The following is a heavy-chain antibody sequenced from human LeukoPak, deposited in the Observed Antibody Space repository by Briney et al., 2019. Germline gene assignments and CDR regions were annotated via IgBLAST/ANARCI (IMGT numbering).Heavy chain of an antibody. Sequence: PGGSLRLSCAASGFTFSSYGMHWVRQAPGKGLEWVAVISYDGSNKYYADSVKGRFTISRDNSKNTLYLQMNSLRAEDTAVYYCARKEAAWWNWFDPWGQGTLVTVSS. J-gene: IGHJ5*02. V-gene: IGHV3-30*03. CDR1: GFTFSSYG. D-gene: IGHD2-8*02. CDR3: ARKEAAWWNWFDP. CDR2: ISYDGSNK.